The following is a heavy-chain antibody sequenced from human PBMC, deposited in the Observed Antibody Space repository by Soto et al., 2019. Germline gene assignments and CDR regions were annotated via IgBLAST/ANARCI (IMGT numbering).Heavy chain of an antibody. CDR2: TYYRSKWYY. V-gene: IGHV6-1*01. CDR3: ARSDSGDLDY. Sequence: LPTLALTCVVSGESVSSDSAPLNLIKQSPSRGLEFLGRTYYRSKWYYDYAVSVKSRITINPDTSKNQFSLQLNSVTPEDTAVYYCARSDSGDLDYWGQGTLVTVSA. CDR1: GESVSSDSAP. D-gene: IGHD6-19*01. J-gene: IGHJ4*02.